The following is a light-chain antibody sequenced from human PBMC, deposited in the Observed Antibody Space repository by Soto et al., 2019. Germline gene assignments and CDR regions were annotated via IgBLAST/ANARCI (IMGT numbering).Light chain of an antibody. J-gene: IGKJ4*01. CDR3: QQYNSWPLT. CDR1: QSVSSSY. Sequence: ETVLTQSPGTLSLSPGERATLSCRASQSVSSSYLAWYQQKPGQAPRLLMYGASTRVTGIPARFSGSGSGTDFTLTISSLQSEDFAVYYCQQYNSWPLTFGGGTKVDIK. CDR2: GAS. V-gene: IGKV3-15*01.